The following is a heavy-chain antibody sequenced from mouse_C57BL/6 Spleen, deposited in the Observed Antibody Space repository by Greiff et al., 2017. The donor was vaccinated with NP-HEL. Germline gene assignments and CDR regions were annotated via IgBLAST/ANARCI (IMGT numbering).Heavy chain of an antibody. CDR1: GFTFSSYG. V-gene: IGHV5-6*01. CDR3: ARRGLPW. D-gene: IGHD2-4*01. J-gene: IGHJ3*02. Sequence: EVHLVESGGDLVKPGGSLKLSCAASGFTFSSYGMSWVRQTPDKRLEWVATISSGGSYTYYPDSVKGRFTISRDNAKNTLYLQMSSLKSEDTAMYYCARRGLPWWGQGTLVTVSA. CDR2: ISSGGSYT.